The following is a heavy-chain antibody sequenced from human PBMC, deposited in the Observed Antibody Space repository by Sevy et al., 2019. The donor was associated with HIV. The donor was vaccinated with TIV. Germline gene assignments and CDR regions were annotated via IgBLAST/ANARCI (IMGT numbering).Heavy chain of an antibody. CDR2: IKSDGSST. D-gene: IGHD3-10*01. CDR3: ARGSRTSYFYNGMDV. J-gene: IGHJ6*02. V-gene: IGHV3-74*01. CDR1: GFTFSSYW. Sequence: GGSLRLSCAASGFTFSSYWMHWVRQAPGKGLVWVSRIKSDGSSTNYADSVKGRFTISRDNAKNTLYVQMNSLRGEDTAVYYCARGSRTSYFYNGMDVWGQGTAVTVSS.